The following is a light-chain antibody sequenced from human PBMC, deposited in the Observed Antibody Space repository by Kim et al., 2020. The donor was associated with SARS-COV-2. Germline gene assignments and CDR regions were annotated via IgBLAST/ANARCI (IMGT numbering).Light chain of an antibody. V-gene: IGKV1-5*03. Sequence: ASVGDRVTITCRASQSISSWLAWYQQKPGKAPKLLIYEGSSLESGVPSTFTGSGSGTEFTLTISSLQPDDFATYYCQQYNSYPWTFGQGTKVDIK. J-gene: IGKJ1*01. CDR2: EGS. CDR1: QSISSW. CDR3: QQYNSYPWT.